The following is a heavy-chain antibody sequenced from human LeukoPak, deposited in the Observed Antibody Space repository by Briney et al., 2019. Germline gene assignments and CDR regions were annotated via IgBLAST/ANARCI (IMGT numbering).Heavy chain of an antibody. CDR2: ISSNGGST. J-gene: IGHJ4*02. CDR1: GFTFDDYA. V-gene: IGHV3-64D*06. D-gene: IGHD5-12*01. CDR3: VKREYSGYDN. Sequence: PGGSLRLSCAASGFTFDDYAMHWVRQAPGKGLEYVSAISSNGGSTYYADSVKGRFTISRDNSKNTLYLQMSSLRAEDTAVYYCVKREYSGYDNWGQGTLVTVSS.